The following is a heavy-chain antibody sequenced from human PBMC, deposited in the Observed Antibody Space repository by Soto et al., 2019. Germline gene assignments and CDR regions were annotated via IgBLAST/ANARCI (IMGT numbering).Heavy chain of an antibody. J-gene: IGHJ3*02. V-gene: IGHV1-2*04. Sequence: EASVKVSCKASGGTFSSYAISWVRQAPVQGLEWMGGIIPNSGGTNYAQKFQGWVTMTRDTSISTAYMELSRLRSDDTAVYYCARALITFKAGAFDIWGQGTMVTVSS. CDR1: GGTFSSYA. CDR2: IIPNSGGT. D-gene: IGHD3-22*01. CDR3: ARALITFKAGAFDI.